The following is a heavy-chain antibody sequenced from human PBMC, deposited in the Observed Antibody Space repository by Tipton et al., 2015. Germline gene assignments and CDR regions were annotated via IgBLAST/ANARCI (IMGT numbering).Heavy chain of an antibody. CDR2: TFSGGST. D-gene: IGHD3-3*01. CDR3: ARDSGPQRITIFGPRGYYGMDV. J-gene: IGHJ6*02. V-gene: IGHV4-61*01. Sequence: TLSLTCTVSGGSVISGTDYWSWIRQPPGKGLEWIGYTFSGGSTNCNPSLKSRVTISLDTSKNQFSLNLNSVTAADTAVYYCARDSGPQRITIFGPRGYYGMDVWGQGTTVTVSS. CDR1: GGSVISGTDY.